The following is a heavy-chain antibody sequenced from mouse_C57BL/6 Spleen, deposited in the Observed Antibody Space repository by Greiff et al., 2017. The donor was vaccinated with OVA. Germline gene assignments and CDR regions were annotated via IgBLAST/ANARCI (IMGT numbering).Heavy chain of an antibody. Sequence: QVQLKESGPELVKPGASVKISCKASGYAFSCSWMHWVKQRPGKGLEWIGRLYPGDGDTNYNGKFKGKATLTADKSSSTADMQLSSLTSEDSAVYFCAREEASGFAYWGQGTLVTVST. D-gene: IGHD3-2*02. CDR3: AREEASGFAY. J-gene: IGHJ3*01. CDR2: LYPGDGDT. V-gene: IGHV1-82*01. CDR1: GYAFSCSW.